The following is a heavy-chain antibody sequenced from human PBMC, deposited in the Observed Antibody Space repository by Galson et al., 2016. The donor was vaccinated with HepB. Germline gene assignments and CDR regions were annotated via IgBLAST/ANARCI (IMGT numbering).Heavy chain of an antibody. J-gene: IGHJ6*02. Sequence: SETLSLTCTVSGGSISSYYWSWIRQPPGKGLEWVGYIYYSGSTNYNPSLKSRVTISVDTSKNQFSLKLSSGTAADTAVYYCARAGGYYYYYYGMDVWGQGTTVTVSS. CDR1: GGSISSYY. V-gene: IGHV4-59*01. CDR3: ARAGGYYYYYYGMDV. D-gene: IGHD3-16*01. CDR2: IYYSGST.